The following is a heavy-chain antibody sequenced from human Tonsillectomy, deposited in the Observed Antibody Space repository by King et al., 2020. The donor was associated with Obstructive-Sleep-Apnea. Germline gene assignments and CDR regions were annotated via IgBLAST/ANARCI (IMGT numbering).Heavy chain of an antibody. Sequence: QLQESGPGLVKPSETLSLTCTVSGGSISSSSYYWGWIRQPPGKGLEWIGSIYYSGSTYYNPSLKSRVTISVDTSKNQFSLKLSSVTAADTAVYYCARVRYCSGGSCYLLDYWGQGTLVTVSS. V-gene: IGHV4-39*07. D-gene: IGHD2-15*01. CDR2: IYYSGST. CDR3: ARVRYCSGGSCYLLDY. CDR1: GGSISSSSYY. J-gene: IGHJ4*02.